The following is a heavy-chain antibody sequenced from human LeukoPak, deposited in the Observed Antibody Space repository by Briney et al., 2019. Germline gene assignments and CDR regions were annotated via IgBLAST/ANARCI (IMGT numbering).Heavy chain of an antibody. CDR3: AXPAGYSGYRKPFDY. CDR1: GGSFSGYY. D-gene: IGHD5-12*01. V-gene: IGHV4-34*01. CDR2: INHSGST. J-gene: IGHJ4*02. Sequence: SETLSLTCAVYGGSFSGYYWSWIRQPPGKGLEWIGEINHSGSTNYNPSLKSRVTISVDTSKNQFSLKLSSVTAADTAVDYCAXPAGYSGYRKPFDYWGQGTLVTVSS.